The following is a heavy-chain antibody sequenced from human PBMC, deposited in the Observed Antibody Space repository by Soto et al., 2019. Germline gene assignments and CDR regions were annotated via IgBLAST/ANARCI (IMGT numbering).Heavy chain of an antibody. J-gene: IGHJ4*02. D-gene: IGHD3-22*01. CDR2: IIPIFGTA. Sequence: GASVKVSCKASRGTFSSYAISWVRQAPGQGLEWMGGIIPIFGTANYAEKFQGRVTITADESTSTAYMELSSLRSEDTAVYYCARYYYDSSGYYSFYYFDYWGQGTLVTFSS. CDR3: ARYYYDSSGYYSFYYFDY. CDR1: RGTFSSYA. V-gene: IGHV1-69*13.